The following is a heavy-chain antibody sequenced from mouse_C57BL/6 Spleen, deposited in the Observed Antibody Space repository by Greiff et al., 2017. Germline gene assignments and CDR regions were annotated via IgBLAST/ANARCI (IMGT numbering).Heavy chain of an antibody. CDR2: IDPEDGET. CDR3: AEGYDAGFDY. D-gene: IGHD2-2*01. Sequence: EVQLQQSGAELVKPGASVKLSCTASGFNIKDYYMHWVKQRTEQGLEWIGRIDPEDGETKYAPKFQGKATITADTSSNTAYMQLISRTSEETAADYCAEGYDAGFDYWGQGTTLTVSS. V-gene: IGHV14-2*01. CDR1: GFNIKDYY. J-gene: IGHJ2*01.